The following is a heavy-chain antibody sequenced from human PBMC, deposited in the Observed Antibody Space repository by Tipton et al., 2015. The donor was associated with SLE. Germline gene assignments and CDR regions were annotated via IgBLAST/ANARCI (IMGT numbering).Heavy chain of an antibody. V-gene: IGHV4-4*02. Sequence: GLVKPSETLSLTCAVSGGSISTSNWWNWVRQPPGKGLEWIGQIYHSGSTSFNPSLKSRLSMSVDKSKNQFSLTLSSVTAADTAVYFCARQIDSYDRTLDSWGQGILVIVSS. J-gene: IGHJ4*02. CDR1: GGSISTSNW. CDR2: IYHSGST. D-gene: IGHD3-22*01. CDR3: ARQIDSYDRTLDS.